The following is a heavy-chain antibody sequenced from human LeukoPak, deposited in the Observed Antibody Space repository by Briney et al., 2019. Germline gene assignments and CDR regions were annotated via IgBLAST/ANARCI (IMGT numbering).Heavy chain of an antibody. D-gene: IGHD1-14*01. Sequence: GASVKVSCKASGYTFTSYAMNWVRQAPGQGLEWMGGIIPIFGTANYAQKFQGRVTITADESTSTAYMELRSLRSDDTAVYYCARVQAQTGTYYYYYYMDVWGKGTTVTVSS. V-gene: IGHV1-69*13. CDR2: IIPIFGTA. CDR1: GYTFTSYA. CDR3: ARVQAQTGTYYYYYYMDV. J-gene: IGHJ6*03.